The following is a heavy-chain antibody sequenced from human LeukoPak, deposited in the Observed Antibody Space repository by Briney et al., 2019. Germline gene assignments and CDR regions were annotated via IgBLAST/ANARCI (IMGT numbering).Heavy chain of an antibody. CDR2: ISAYNGNT. CDR1: NYTFSSYG. Sequence: ASVKVSCKASNYTFSSYGISWVRQAPGQGLEWMGWISAYNGNTNYAQKLQGRVTMTTDTSTSTAYMELRSLRSDDTAVYYCARDIAVAAIIPPYFDYWGQGTLVTVSS. CDR3: ARDIAVAAIIPPYFDY. D-gene: IGHD6-19*01. J-gene: IGHJ4*02. V-gene: IGHV1-18*01.